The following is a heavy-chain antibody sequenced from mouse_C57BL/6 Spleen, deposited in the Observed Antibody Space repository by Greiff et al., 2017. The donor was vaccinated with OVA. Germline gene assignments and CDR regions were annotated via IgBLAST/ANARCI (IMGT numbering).Heavy chain of an antibody. V-gene: IGHV10-1*01. D-gene: IGHD2-4*01. J-gene: IGHJ2*01. CDR3: VRQGYDLHFDY. CDR1: GFSFNTYA. Sequence: EVQLVESGGGLVQPKGSLKLSCAASGFSFNTYAMNWVRQAPGKGLEWVARIRSKSNNYATYYADSVKDRFTISRDDSESMLYLQMNNLKTEDTAMYYCVRQGYDLHFDYWGQGTTLTVSS. CDR2: IRSKSNNYAT.